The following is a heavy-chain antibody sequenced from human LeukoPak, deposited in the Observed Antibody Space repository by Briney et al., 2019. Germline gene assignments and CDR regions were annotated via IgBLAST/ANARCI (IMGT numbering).Heavy chain of an antibody. CDR2: ISGSGGST. Sequence: GGSPRLSCAASGFTFSSYAMSWVRQAPGKGLKWVSAISGSGGSTYYADSVKGRFTISRDNSKNTLYLQMNSLRAEDTAVYYCAKDHPGTYYYDSSGYNYWGQGTLVTVSS. V-gene: IGHV3-23*01. CDR1: GFTFSSYA. J-gene: IGHJ4*02. CDR3: AKDHPGTYYYDSSGYNY. D-gene: IGHD3-22*01.